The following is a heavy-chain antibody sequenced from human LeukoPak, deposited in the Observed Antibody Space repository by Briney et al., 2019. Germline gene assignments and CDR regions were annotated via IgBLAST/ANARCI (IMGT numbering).Heavy chain of an antibody. D-gene: IGHD1-7*01. V-gene: IGHV4-39*01. CDR1: GFTFSSYA. CDR3: ARRQLELRGMGFDY. Sequence: GSLRLSCAASGFTFSSYAMSWVRQAPGKGLEWIGSIYYSGSTYYKPSLKSRVTISVDTSKNQFSLKLSSVTAADTAVYYCARRQLELRGMGFDYWGQGTLVTVSS. CDR2: IYYSGST. J-gene: IGHJ4*02.